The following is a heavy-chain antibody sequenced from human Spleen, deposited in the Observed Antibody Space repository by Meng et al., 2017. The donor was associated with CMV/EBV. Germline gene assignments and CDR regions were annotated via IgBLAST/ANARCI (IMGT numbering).Heavy chain of an antibody. CDR2: ISYDGSNK. CDR3: ARDVGWLADY. CDR1: GFTFSSYA. Sequence: GESLKISCAASGFTFSSYAMHWVRQAPGKGLEWVAVISYDGSNKYYADSVKGRFTISRDNSKNTLYLQMNSLRAEDTAVYYCARDVGWLADYWGQGTLVTVSS. D-gene: IGHD6-19*01. J-gene: IGHJ4*02. V-gene: IGHV3-30-3*01.